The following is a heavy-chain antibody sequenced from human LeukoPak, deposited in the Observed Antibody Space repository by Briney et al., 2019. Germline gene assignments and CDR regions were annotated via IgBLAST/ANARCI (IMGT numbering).Heavy chain of an antibody. CDR3: TTGYDFWSGYYGFDY. D-gene: IGHD3-3*01. J-gene: IGHJ4*02. CDR2: IKSKTDGGTT. CDR1: GFTFSNAW. Sequence: GGSLRLSCAASGFTFSNAWMNWVRQAPGKGLEWVGRIKSKTDGGTTDYAAPVKGRFTVSRDDSKNTLYLQMNSLKTEDTAVYYCTTGYDFWSGYYGFDYWGQGTLVTVSS. V-gene: IGHV3-15*07.